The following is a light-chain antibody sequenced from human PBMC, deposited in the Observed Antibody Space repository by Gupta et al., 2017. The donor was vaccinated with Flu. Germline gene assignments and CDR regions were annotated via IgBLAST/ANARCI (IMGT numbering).Light chain of an antibody. J-gene: IGKJ2*01. Sequence: RATLSCRASQSVSSYLAWYQQKPGQAPRLLIHDASNRATGIPARFSGSGSGTDFTLTISSLDPEDFAVYYCQQRSNWPPMYTFGQGTKLEIK. CDR2: DAS. CDR3: QQRSNWPPMYT. V-gene: IGKV3-11*01. CDR1: QSVSSY.